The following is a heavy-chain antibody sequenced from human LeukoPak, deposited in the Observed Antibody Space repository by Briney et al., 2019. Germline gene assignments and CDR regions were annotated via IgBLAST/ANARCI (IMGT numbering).Heavy chain of an antibody. D-gene: IGHD3-10*01. Sequence: PSDTLSLTCTVSGGSISSGGYYWSWIRQHPGKGLEWIGYIYYSASTYYNPSLKSRVTISVDTSKNQFSLKLSSVTAADTAVYYCARDHRMFRGVDYWGQGTLVTVSS. CDR3: ARDHRMFRGVDY. CDR1: GGSISSGGYY. V-gene: IGHV4-31*03. CDR2: IYYSAST. J-gene: IGHJ4*02.